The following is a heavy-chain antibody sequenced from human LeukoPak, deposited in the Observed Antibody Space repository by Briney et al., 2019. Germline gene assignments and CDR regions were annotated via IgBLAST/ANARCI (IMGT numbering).Heavy chain of an antibody. CDR2: INPNSGGT. Sequence: ASVKVSCKASGYTFTSSEIHWVRQAPGQGLEWMGWINPNSGGTNYAQKFQDRVTMTRDTSISTAYMELSRLRSDDAAVYYCARSKDVYNSLSYWGQGTLVTVSS. D-gene: IGHD5-24*01. J-gene: IGHJ4*02. CDR1: GYTFTSSE. V-gene: IGHV1-2*02. CDR3: ARSKDVYNSLSY.